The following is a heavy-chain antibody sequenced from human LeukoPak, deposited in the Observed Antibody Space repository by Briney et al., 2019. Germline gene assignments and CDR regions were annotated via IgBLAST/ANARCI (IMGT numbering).Heavy chain of an antibody. D-gene: IGHD3-10*01. J-gene: IGHJ6*02. Sequence: GGSLRLSCAASGFTVSSNYMSWVRQAPGKGLEWVSVIYSGGSTFNAHSVKGRFTISRGNSKNTLYLQMNSLRAEDTAVYYCAKDRYYASGSPTRHYYGMDVWGQGTTVTVSS. CDR2: IYSGGST. V-gene: IGHV3-53*01. CDR1: GFTVSSNY. CDR3: AKDRYYASGSPTRHYYGMDV.